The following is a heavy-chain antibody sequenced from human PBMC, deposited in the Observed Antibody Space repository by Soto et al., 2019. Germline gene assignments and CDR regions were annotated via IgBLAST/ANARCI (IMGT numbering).Heavy chain of an antibody. CDR3: ARDSPADTAMDY. D-gene: IGHD5-18*01. J-gene: IGHJ4*02. CDR1: GGTFSSYT. CDR2: IIPILGIA. Sequence: QVQLVQSGAEVKKPGSSVKVSCKASGGTFSSYTISWVRQAPGQGLEWMGRIIPILGIANYAQKFQGRVTITADKSARTADMELSSLRSEDTAVYYCARDSPADTAMDYWCQGTLVTVSS. V-gene: IGHV1-69*08.